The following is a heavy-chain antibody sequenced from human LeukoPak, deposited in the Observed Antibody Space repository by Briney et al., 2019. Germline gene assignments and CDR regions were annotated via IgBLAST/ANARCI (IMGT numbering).Heavy chain of an antibody. CDR1: GGSISSYY. CDR2: IYYSGST. CDR3: ARSVYRSYYFAY. J-gene: IGHJ4*02. V-gene: IGHV4-59*08. D-gene: IGHD6-19*01. Sequence: PSETLSLTCTVSGGSISSYYWSWIRQPPGKGLEWIGYIYYSGSTNYNPSLKSRVTISVDTSKNQFSLKLSSVTAADTAVYYCARSVYRSYYFAYWGQGTLVTVSS.